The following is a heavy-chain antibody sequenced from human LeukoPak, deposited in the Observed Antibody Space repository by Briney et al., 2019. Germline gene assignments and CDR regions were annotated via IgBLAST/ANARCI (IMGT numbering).Heavy chain of an antibody. CDR3: ARGHYGFDV. V-gene: IGHV3-72*01. CDR2: TKTKANSYTT. Sequence: GSLGLSCAASGFTLSDHYMDWVRQAPGKALEWVGRTKTKANSYTTEYAASVKGRFTNSRDDSKNSLYLHVNSLQTEDTAVYYCARGHYGFDVWGQGTTVAVSS. J-gene: IGHJ6*02. CDR1: GFTLSDHY.